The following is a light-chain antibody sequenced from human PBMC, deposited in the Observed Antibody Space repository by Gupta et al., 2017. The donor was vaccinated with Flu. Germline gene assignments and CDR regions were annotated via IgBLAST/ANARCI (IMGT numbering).Light chain of an antibody. V-gene: IGKV1-39*01. Sequence: PSSLSASVGDRVTITGRASQSSSNYVNWYQQRPGKAPKLLIDAASSLQSGAPSRCIGSGSGTDFTLTIRSLQAEDVATYYCQHSYITFRTFGQGTKLEVK. J-gene: IGKJ1*01. CDR1: QSSSNY. CDR3: QHSYITFRT. CDR2: AAS.